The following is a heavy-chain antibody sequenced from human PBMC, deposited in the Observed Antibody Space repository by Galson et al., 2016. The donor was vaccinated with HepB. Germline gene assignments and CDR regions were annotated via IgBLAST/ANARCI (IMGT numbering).Heavy chain of an antibody. Sequence: ETLSLTCAVYGGPFSGYYWSWIRQPPGKGLEWIGEIYHSGSTNYSPSLKSRVTISIDTSKNQLSLNLSSVTAADTAVYYCARESKWAAADDFFYYYGMDVWGQGTTVTVSS. V-gene: IGHV4-34*01. J-gene: IGHJ6*02. CDR2: IYHSGST. CDR3: ARESKWAAADDFFYYYGMDV. CDR1: GGPFSGYY. D-gene: IGHD6-13*01.